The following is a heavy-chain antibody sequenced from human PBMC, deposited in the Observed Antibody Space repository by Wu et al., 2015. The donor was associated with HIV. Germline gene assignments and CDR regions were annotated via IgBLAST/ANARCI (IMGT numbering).Heavy chain of an antibody. V-gene: IGHV1-69*12. Sequence: QVQLVQSGAEVKKPGSSVKVSCKASGGTFSSYAISWVRQAPGQGLEWMGGIIPIFGTANYAQKFQGRVTITADESTSTAYMELSSLRSEDTAVYYCAATGIAVAGTYYYYYYMDVWGKGTTAPSP. CDR2: IIPIFGTA. J-gene: IGHJ6*03. D-gene: IGHD6-19*01. CDR1: GGTFSSYA. CDR3: AATGIAVAGTYYYYYYMDV.